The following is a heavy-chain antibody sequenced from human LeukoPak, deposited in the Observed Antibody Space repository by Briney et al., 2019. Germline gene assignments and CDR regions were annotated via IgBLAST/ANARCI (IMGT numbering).Heavy chain of an antibody. D-gene: IGHD2-2*01. V-gene: IGHV4-4*07. CDR2: IYVSGTS. J-gene: IGHJ4*02. CDR1: GASISSYY. CDR3: AKDSDIAVVPAANQFVDY. Sequence: PSETLSLTCTVSGASISSYYWSWIRQPAGKGLEWIGRIYVSGTSVYNPSLKSRVSMSVDTSKNQLSLRLRSVTAADTAVYYCAKDSDIAVVPAANQFVDYWGQGTLVTVSS.